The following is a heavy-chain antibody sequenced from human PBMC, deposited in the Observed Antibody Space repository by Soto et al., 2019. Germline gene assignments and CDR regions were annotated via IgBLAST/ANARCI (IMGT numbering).Heavy chain of an antibody. J-gene: IGHJ4*02. CDR3: ANSREEQLSCVDY. Sequence: EVQLVQSGAAVKTPGESLRISCTASGYSFTTSWISWVRQMPGKGLEWMGRIAPSDSYPNYSPSFQGRVTISVDKSVNTAYLQWSSLEASDTAIYYCANSREEQLSCVDYWGQGSLVTVSS. CDR1: GYSFTTSW. V-gene: IGHV5-10-1*03. D-gene: IGHD5-18*01. CDR2: IAPSDSYP.